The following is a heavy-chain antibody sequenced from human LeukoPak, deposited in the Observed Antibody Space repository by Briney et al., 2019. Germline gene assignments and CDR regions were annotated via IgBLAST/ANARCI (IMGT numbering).Heavy chain of an antibody. CDR2: IYRSSNGETT. Sequence: PGRSLRLSCAASGITFSNAWMTWLRQAPGKGLEWVGRIYRSSNGETTDYGAPVKGRFTMSRDDSKNTLYLQMNSLKTEDTAVYYCTTYSSGSCPFWGQGTLVTVSS. CDR3: TTYSSGSCPF. CDR1: GITFSNAW. J-gene: IGHJ4*02. V-gene: IGHV3-15*01. D-gene: IGHD6-19*01.